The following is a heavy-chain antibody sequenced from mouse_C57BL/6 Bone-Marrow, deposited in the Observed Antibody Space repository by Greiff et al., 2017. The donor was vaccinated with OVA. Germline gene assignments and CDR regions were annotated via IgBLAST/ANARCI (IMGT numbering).Heavy chain of an antibody. J-gene: IGHJ1*03. CDR3: ARSGSSRYWDFDG. D-gene: IGHD1-1*01. CDR2: IHPNSGST. Sequence: QVQLQQPGAELVKPGASVKLSCKASGYTFTSYWMHWVKQRPGQGLEWIGMIHPNSGSTNYNETFKSKATLTVDKSSSTAYMQLSSLTSEDSAVSYCARSGSSRYWDFDGWGTGTTVTVSS. V-gene: IGHV1-64*01. CDR1: GYTFTSYW.